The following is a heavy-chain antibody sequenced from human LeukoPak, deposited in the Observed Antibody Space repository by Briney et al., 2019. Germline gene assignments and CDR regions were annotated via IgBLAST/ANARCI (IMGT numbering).Heavy chain of an antibody. CDR2: INTNTGNP. CDR1: GYTFTSYA. Sequence: ASVKVSCKASGYTFTSYAMNWVRQAPGQGLEWMGWINTNTGNPTYAQGFTGRFVFSLDTSVSTAYLQISSLKAEDTAVYYCARDSRYSSSWYGKVSRMLDPAGPDHIYGMDVWGQGTTVTVSS. J-gene: IGHJ6*02. CDR3: ARDSRYSSSWYGKVSRMLDPAGPDHIYGMDV. V-gene: IGHV7-4-1*02. D-gene: IGHD6-13*01.